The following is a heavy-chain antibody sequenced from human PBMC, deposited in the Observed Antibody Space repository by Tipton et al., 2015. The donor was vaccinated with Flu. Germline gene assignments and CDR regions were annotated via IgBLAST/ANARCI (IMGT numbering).Heavy chain of an antibody. Sequence: TLSLTCTVSGGSISSYYWSWIRQPAGTGLGWIGRIYTSGSTNYNPSLKSRVTMSVDTSKNQFSLKLSSVTAADTAVYYCARVRGGAGGNWFDPWGQGTLVTVSS. CDR2: IYTSGST. D-gene: IGHD3-10*01. V-gene: IGHV4-4*07. CDR3: ARVRGGAGGNWFDP. CDR1: GGSISSYY. J-gene: IGHJ5*02.